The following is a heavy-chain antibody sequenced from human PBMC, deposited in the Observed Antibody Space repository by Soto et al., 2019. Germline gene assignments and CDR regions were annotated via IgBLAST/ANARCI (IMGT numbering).Heavy chain of an antibody. V-gene: IGHV3-33*01. Sequence: QVQLDESGGGVVQPGRSLRLSCEASGFTFNTYSMHWLRQPPGKGLEWLAAIWYDGTQKYYADSVKGRFIISRDNSQKTLYLEMNSLRAEETAVYYCARAGGTTVTGLWHFDSWGQGTLVTVSS. J-gene: IGHJ4*02. CDR3: ARAGGTTVTGLWHFDS. CDR1: GFTFNTYS. D-gene: IGHD4-17*01. CDR2: IWYDGTQK.